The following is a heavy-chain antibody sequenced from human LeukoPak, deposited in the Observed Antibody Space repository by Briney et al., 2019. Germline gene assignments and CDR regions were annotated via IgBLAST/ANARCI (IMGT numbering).Heavy chain of an antibody. CDR1: GGTFSSYA. CDR3: ASRPDTTYQRYYFDY. V-gene: IGHV1-69*04. Sequence: SVKVSCKASGGTFSSYAISWVRQAPGQGLGWMGRIIPILGIANYAQKFQGRVTITADKSTSTAYMELSSLRSEDTAVYYCASRPDTTYQRYYFDYWGQGTLVTVSS. CDR2: IIPILGIA. D-gene: IGHD1-14*01. J-gene: IGHJ4*02.